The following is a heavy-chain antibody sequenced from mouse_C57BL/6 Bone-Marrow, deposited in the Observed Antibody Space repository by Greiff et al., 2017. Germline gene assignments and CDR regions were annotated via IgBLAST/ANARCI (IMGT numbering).Heavy chain of an antibody. CDR1: GYTFTSYW. V-gene: IGHV1-55*01. J-gene: IGHJ1*03. Sequence: QVQLQQPGAELVKPGASVKMSCKASGYTFTSYWITWVKQRPGQGLEWIGDIYPGSGSTNYNEKFKSKATLTVDTSSSTAYMQLSSLTSADSAVYYCARPYCSNYWNFDVWGTGTTVTVSS. CDR3: ARPYCSNYWNFDV. D-gene: IGHD2-5*01. CDR2: IYPGSGST.